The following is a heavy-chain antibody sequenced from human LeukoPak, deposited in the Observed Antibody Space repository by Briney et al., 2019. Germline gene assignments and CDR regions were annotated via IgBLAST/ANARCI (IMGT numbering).Heavy chain of an antibody. CDR2: IYYSGST. Sequence: PSETLSLTCTVSGGSINTYFWSWSRQPPGKGLEWIGYIYYSGSTNYNPSPKSRVTISVDTSKNQFSLKLSSVTAADTAVYYCARGVTGGWYGDFQHWGQGTLVTVSS. CDR1: GGSINTYF. J-gene: IGHJ1*01. V-gene: IGHV4-59*01. D-gene: IGHD6-19*01. CDR3: ARGVTGGWYGDFQH.